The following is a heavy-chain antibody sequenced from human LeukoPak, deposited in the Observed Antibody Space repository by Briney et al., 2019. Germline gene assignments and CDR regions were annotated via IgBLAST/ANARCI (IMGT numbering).Heavy chain of an antibody. D-gene: IGHD3-22*01. CDR1: GYTFTSYY. Sequence: ASVKVSCKASGYTFTSYYMHWVRQAPGQGLEWMAIINPSDGSTSYAQKFQGRVTMTRDMSTSTVYMELSSLRSEDTAVYYCARVGITMIVVAHLDYWGQGTLVTVSS. CDR3: ARVGITMIVVAHLDY. CDR2: INPSDGST. J-gene: IGHJ4*02. V-gene: IGHV1-46*01.